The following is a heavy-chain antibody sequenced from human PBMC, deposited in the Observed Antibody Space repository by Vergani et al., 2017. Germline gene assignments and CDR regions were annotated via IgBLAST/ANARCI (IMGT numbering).Heavy chain of an antibody. D-gene: IGHD6-13*01. CDR1: GGSFSGYY. J-gene: IGHJ6*03. CDR2: INHSGST. Sequence: QVQLQQWGAGLLKPSETLSLTCAVYGGSFSGYYWSWIRQPPGTGLEWIGEINHSGSTNYNPSLKSRVTISVDTSKNQFSLKLSYVTAADTAVYYCARGLKGGSSSSWAYYYYYYMDVWGKGTTVTVSS. V-gene: IGHV4-34*01. CDR3: ARGLKGGSSSSWAYYYYYYMDV.